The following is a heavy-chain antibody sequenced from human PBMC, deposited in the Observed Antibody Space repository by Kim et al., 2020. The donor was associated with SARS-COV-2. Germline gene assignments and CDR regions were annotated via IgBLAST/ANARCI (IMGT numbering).Heavy chain of an antibody. CDR3: ARVGLRASDY. J-gene: IGHJ4*02. Sequence: GGSLRLSCAASGFTFSSYSMNWVRQAPGKGPEWVSSISSSSSTTYYADSVMGRFTISRDNAKNSLYLQMNSLRDEDTAVYYCARVGLRASDYWGQGALVTVSS. CDR1: GFTFSSYS. V-gene: IGHV3-48*02. D-gene: IGHD3-16*01. CDR2: ISSSSSTT.